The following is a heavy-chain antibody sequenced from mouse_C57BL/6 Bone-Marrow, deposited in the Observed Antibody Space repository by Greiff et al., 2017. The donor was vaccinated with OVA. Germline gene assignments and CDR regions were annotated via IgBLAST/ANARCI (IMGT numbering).Heavy chain of an antibody. CDR3: ARSYYYGRYYYAMDY. D-gene: IGHD1-1*01. J-gene: IGHJ4*01. V-gene: IGHV1-20*01. CDR2: INPYNGDT. Sequence: EVKLQESGPELVKPGDSVKISCKASGYSFTGYFMNWVMQSHGKSLEWIGRINPYNGDTFYNQKFKGKATLTVDKSSSTAHMELRSLTSEDSAVYYCARSYYYGRYYYAMDYWGQGTSVTVSS. CDR1: GYSFTGYF.